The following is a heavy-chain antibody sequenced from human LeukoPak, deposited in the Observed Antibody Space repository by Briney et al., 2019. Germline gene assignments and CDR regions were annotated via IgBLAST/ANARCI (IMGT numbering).Heavy chain of an antibody. D-gene: IGHD3-9*01. CDR2: IYYSGST. CDR1: GGSISSSSYY. Sequence: ASETLSLTCTVSGGSISSSSYYWGWIRQPPGKGLEWIGSIYYSGSTYYNPSLKSRVTISVDTSKNQFSLKLSSVTAADTAVYYCARHPMAGRLRYFDWLYGGLDDAFDIWGQGTMVTVSS. CDR3: ARHPMAGRLRYFDWLYGGLDDAFDI. V-gene: IGHV4-39*01. J-gene: IGHJ3*02.